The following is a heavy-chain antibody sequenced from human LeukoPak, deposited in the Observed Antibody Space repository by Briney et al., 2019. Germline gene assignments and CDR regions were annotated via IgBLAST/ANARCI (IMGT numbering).Heavy chain of an antibody. D-gene: IGHD6-6*01. Sequence: ASVKVSCKASGGTFSSYAISWVRQAPGQGLEWMGGIIPIFGTANYAQKFQGRVTITADKSTSTAYMELSSLRSEDTAVYYCARAMSIAARLRTIFDYWGQGTLVTVSS. J-gene: IGHJ4*02. CDR3: ARAMSIAARLRTIFDY. CDR2: IIPIFGTA. V-gene: IGHV1-69*06. CDR1: GGTFSSYA.